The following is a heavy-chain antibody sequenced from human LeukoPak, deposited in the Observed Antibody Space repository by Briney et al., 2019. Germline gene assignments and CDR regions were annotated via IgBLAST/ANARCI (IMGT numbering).Heavy chain of an antibody. CDR1: GFTFSSYG. CDR3: AKAGRSGSLHY. CDR2: ISYDGSNK. D-gene: IGHD1-26*01. J-gene: IGHJ4*02. V-gene: IGHV3-30*18. Sequence: GSLRLSCAASGFTFSSYGMHWVRQAPGKGLDWEAVISYDGSNKYYADSVKGRFTISRDNSKNTLYLQMNSLRAEDTAVYYCAKAGRSGSLHYWGQGTLVTVSS.